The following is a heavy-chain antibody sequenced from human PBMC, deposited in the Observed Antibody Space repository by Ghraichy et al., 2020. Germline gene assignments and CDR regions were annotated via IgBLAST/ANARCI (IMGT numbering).Heavy chain of an antibody. V-gene: IGHV3-30*02. D-gene: IGHD3-10*01. CDR3: AKDLHGSGSSPGYDNYYYGMDV. CDR1: GFTFSSYG. J-gene: IGHJ6*02. Sequence: GGSLRLSCAASGFTFSSYGMHWVRQAPGKGLEWVAFIRYDGSNKYYADSVKGRFTISRDNSKNTLYLQMNSLRAEDTAVYYCAKDLHGSGSSPGYDNYYYGMDVWGQGTTVTVSS. CDR2: IRYDGSNK.